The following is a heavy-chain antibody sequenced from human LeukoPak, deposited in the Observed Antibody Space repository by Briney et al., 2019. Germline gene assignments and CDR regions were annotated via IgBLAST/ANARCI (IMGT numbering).Heavy chain of an antibody. CDR1: GFTVSSSY. CDR2: IYDGGNK. J-gene: IGHJ4*02. V-gene: IGHV3-53*01. D-gene: IGHD3-10*01. Sequence: GGSLRLSCAASGFTVSSSYMRWVRQAAGEGLEWVSVIYDGGNKYYADSVKGRFTISRDNSKNTVYLQMNSLRAEDTAVYYCARNLGYYASGSSFNWGQRTLVTVSS. CDR3: ARNLGYYASGSSFN.